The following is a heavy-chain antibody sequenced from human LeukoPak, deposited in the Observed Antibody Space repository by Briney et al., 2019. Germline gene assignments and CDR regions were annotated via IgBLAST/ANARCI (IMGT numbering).Heavy chain of an antibody. V-gene: IGHV4-4*07. Sequence: SETLSLTCTVSGGSISSYYWSWIRQPAGKGLEWIGRIYMSGSTNYNSSLKSRVNMSVDTSKNQFSLNLSSVTAADTAVYYCAREAGSSWSRGLDIWGQGTVVTVSP. J-gene: IGHJ3*02. CDR1: GGSISSYY. CDR3: AREAGSSWSRGLDI. D-gene: IGHD6-13*01. CDR2: IYMSGST.